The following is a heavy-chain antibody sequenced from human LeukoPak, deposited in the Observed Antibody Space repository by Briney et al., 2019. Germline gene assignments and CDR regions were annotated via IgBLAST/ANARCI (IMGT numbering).Heavy chain of an antibody. D-gene: IGHD1-26*01. Sequence: AASVKVSCKASGYTFTGYYMHWVRQAPGQGLEWMGWINPNSGGTIYAQKFQGRVTMTMDTSISTGYMDLSRLRSDDTAVYYCARGSGSYGGDYWGQGTLVTVSS. CDR1: GYTFTGYY. V-gene: IGHV1-2*02. J-gene: IGHJ4*02. CDR2: INPNSGGT. CDR3: ARGSGSYGGDY.